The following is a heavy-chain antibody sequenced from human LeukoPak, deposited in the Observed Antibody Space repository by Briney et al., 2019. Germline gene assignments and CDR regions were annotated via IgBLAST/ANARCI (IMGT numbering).Heavy chain of an antibody. J-gene: IGHJ4*02. CDR1: GGTFSSYA. CDR3: ASSDRREWMYYYDSSGYFTPLFDY. Sequence: GASVKVSCKASGGTFSSYAISRVRQAPGQGLEWMGGIIPIFGTANYAQKFQGRVTITTDESTSTAYMELSSLRSEDTAVYYCASSDRREWMYYYDSSGYFTPLFDYWGQGTLVTVSS. D-gene: IGHD3-22*01. V-gene: IGHV1-69*05. CDR2: IIPIFGTA.